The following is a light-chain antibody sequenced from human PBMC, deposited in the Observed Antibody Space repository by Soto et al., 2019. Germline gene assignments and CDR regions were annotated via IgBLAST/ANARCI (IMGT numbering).Light chain of an antibody. V-gene: IGKV1-33*01. Sequence: DIQMTQSPSSLSASVGDRVTITCQASQDISNYLNWYQQKPGKAPKLLIYDASNLETGVPSRFSGSGSGTDFTFTISSLQPEDIANYYCQQYDNLPPITLGQGTRLEIK. CDR1: QDISNY. CDR3: QQYDNLPPIT. J-gene: IGKJ5*01. CDR2: DAS.